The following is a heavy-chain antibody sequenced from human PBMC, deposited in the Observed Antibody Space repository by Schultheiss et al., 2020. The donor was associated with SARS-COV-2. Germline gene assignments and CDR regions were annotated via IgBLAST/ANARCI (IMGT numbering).Heavy chain of an antibody. V-gene: IGHV1-69*01. CDR3: ATYYYGSETYDY. CDR2: IIPLFETA. Sequence: GGSLRLSCKASGGTFSSYAISWVRQAPGQGLEWMGGIIPLFETANYAQKFQGRVTITADESTSTAYMELSSLRSEDTAVYYCATYYYGSETYDYWGQGTLVTVSS. J-gene: IGHJ4*02. D-gene: IGHD3-10*01. CDR1: GGTFSSYA.